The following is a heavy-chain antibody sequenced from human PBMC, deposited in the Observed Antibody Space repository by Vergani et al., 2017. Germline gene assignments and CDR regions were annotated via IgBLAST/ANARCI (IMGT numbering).Heavy chain of an antibody. J-gene: IGHJ3*02. CDR2: INPNSGGT. D-gene: IGHD2-2*01. CDR3: ARVLRICSSTSCHPNDAFDI. CDR1: GYTFTGYY. V-gene: IGHV1-2*02. Sequence: QVQLVQSGAEVKKPGASVKVSCKASGYTFTGYYMHWVRQAPGQGLEWMGWINPNSGGTNYAQKFQGRVTMTRDPSISTAYMELSRLRSDDTAVYYCARVLRICSSTSCHPNDAFDIWGQGTMVTVSS.